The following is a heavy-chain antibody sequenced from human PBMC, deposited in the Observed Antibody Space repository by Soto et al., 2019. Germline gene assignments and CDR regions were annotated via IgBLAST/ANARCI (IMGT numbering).Heavy chain of an antibody. J-gene: IGHJ3*01. CDR1: GFTFKTDW. V-gene: IGHV3-7*04. CDR3: ARDLSASCGGGWCDALDR. D-gene: IGHD2-21*01. Sequence: EVQLVESGGGMVQPGRSLRLSCVGSGFTFKTDWMTWVRQGPGKGLEWVANIKGDGTKENYVDSVKGRFTISRDNAKNSLYLQMNSLRVEDTAVYYCARDLSASCGGGWCDALDRWGQGTVVTVSS. CDR2: IKGDGTKE.